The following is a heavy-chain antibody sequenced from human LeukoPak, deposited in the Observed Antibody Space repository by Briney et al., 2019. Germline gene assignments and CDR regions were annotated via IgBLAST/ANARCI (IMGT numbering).Heavy chain of an antibody. CDR1: GYTFTSYG. Sequence: GASVKVSCKASGYTFTSYGISWVRQAPGQGLEWMGWISAYNGNTNYAQKLQGRVTMTTDTSTSTAYMELRSLRSDDTAVYYCARDSGPISGPYYYDSSGYYSTWGQGTLVTVSS. J-gene: IGHJ4*02. D-gene: IGHD3-22*01. V-gene: IGHV1-18*01. CDR2: ISAYNGNT. CDR3: ARDSGPISGPYYYDSSGYYST.